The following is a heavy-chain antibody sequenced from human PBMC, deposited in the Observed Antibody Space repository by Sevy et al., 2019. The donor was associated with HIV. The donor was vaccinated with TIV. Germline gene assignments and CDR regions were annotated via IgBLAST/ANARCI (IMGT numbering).Heavy chain of an antibody. CDR2: IIPIFGTA. J-gene: IGHJ3*02. CDR1: GGTFSSYA. D-gene: IGHD1-20*01. CDR3: ARDYNLEAGRIDAFDI. V-gene: IGHV1-69*13. Sequence: ASVKVSCKASGGTFSSYAISWVRQAPGQGLEWMGGIIPIFGTANYAQKFQGRVTITADESTSTAYMELSSLRSEDTAVYYCARDYNLEAGRIDAFDIWGQGTMVTVSS.